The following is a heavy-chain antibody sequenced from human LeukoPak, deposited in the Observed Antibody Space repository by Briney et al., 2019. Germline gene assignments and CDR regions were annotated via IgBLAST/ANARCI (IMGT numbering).Heavy chain of an antibody. V-gene: IGHV4-39*01. CDR1: GGSISSISYY. J-gene: IGHJ4*02. CDR2: IYSSGST. D-gene: IGHD1-26*01. Sequence: PSEPLSLTCSVSGGSISSISYYGRWIRQPPGKGLEWIGNIYSSGSTYNNPSLKIRLIISVDTSKNQFSLKLTSVTAADTAVYYCARQGVVGATGFDYWGQGTLVTVSS. CDR3: ARQGVVGATGFDY.